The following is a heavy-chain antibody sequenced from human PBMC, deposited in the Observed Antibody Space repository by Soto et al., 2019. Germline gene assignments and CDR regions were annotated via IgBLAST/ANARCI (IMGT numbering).Heavy chain of an antibody. J-gene: IGHJ6*02. CDR1: GYSFTSYG. Sequence: ASVKVSCKASGYSFTSYGISWVRRAPGQGLEWMGWISPYNGHTQFVQRFQGRVTMTTDTSTKTAYMELRNLRSDDTAHYYCARDLTIVPASHPRLENYGMDVWGQGTTVTVSS. CDR2: ISPYNGHT. CDR3: ARDLTIVPASHPRLENYGMDV. V-gene: IGHV1-18*01. D-gene: IGHD2-2*01.